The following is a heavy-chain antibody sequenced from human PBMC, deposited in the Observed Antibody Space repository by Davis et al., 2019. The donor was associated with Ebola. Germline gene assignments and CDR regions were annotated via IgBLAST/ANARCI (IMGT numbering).Heavy chain of an antibody. J-gene: IGHJ4*02. D-gene: IGHD3-22*01. CDR3: AREVRYYYDSSGYGAPYYFDY. V-gene: IGHV1-46*01. Sequence: ASVKVSCKASGYTFTSYYMHWVRQAPGQGLEWMGIINPSGGSTSYAQKFQGRVTMTRDTSTSTVYMELSSLRSEDTAVHYCAREVRYYYDSSGYGAPYYFDYWGQGTLVTVSS. CDR1: GYTFTSYY. CDR2: INPSGGST.